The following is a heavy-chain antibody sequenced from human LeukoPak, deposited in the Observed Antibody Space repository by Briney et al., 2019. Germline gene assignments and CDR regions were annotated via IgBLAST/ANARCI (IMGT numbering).Heavy chain of an antibody. CDR1: GGTFTSYA. CDR2: IIPIFGTA. V-gene: IGHV1-69*05. CDR3: LGERHYDPAPAFDI. D-gene: IGHD3-22*01. Sequence: SVKVSCKASGGTFTSYAISWVRQAPGQGLEWMGGIIPIFGTANYAQKFQGRVTMTKDTSTNTAYMELSSLRSEDTAVYYCLGERHYDPAPAFDIWGQGTMVTVSS. J-gene: IGHJ3*02.